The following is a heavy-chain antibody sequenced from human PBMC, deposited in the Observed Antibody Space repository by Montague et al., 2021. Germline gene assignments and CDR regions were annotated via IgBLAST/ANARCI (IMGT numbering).Heavy chain of an antibody. CDR3: ARLTFAIGDTPEVFDI. D-gene: IGHD3/OR15-3a*01. CDR1: GGSISRRPYY. CDR2: ISYNGSP. J-gene: IGHJ3*02. V-gene: IGHV4-39*01. Sequence: SETLSLTCSVSGGSISRRPYYWAWIRQPPGKGLEWIATISYNGSPYSDSALKSRVTISVDTSKNQLSLRLTSVTATDTAGYYCARLTFAIGDTPEVFDIWGQGTTVTVSS.